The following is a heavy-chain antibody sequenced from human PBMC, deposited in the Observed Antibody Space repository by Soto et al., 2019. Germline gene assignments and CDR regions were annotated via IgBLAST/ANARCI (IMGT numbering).Heavy chain of an antibody. CDR3: AREASAVVSLDY. V-gene: IGHV1-2*02. J-gene: IGHJ4*02. CDR1: GYIFTAYS. D-gene: IGHD2-15*01. CDR2: INPNSGDT. Sequence: SVKVSCKASGYIFTAYSMHWVRQAPGQGLEWLGWINPNSGDTIYAQKFQDRVTMTCDTSVSTAYLELSSLSSDDTALYYCAREASAVVSLDYWGQGTLVTVSS.